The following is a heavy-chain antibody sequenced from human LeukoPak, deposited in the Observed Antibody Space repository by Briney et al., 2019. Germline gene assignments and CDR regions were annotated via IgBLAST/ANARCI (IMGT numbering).Heavy chain of an antibody. Sequence: GGSLRLSCAASGFTFDNYAMHWVRQAPGKGLEWVAVISYDGSNKYYADSVKGRFTISRDNSKNTLYLQMNSLRAEDTAVYYCAKVRWELYFDYWGQGTLVTVSS. J-gene: IGHJ4*02. CDR2: ISYDGSNK. V-gene: IGHV3-30*18. D-gene: IGHD1-26*01. CDR3: AKVRWELYFDY. CDR1: GFTFDNYA.